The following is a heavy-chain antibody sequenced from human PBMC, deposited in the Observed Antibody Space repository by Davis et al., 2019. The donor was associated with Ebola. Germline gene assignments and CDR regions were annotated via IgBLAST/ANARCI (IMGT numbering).Heavy chain of an antibody. D-gene: IGHD3-22*01. J-gene: IGHJ4*02. V-gene: IGHV3-7*01. CDR3: ARVVTMIVVT. Sequence: YVDSVKGRFTISRDNAKNSLYLQMNSLRAEDTAVYYCARVVTMIVVTWGQGTLVTVSS.